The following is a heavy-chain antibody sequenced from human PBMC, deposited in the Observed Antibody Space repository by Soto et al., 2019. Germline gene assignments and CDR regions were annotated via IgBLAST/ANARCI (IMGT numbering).Heavy chain of an antibody. Sequence: QVQLQQWGAGLLKPSETLSLTCAVYGGSVSGYYWSWIRQPPGKGLEWIGEINHSGSTNYNPSLKSRVTISVDTSKNQCSLKLSSVTAADTAVYYCARWYSSGWFFDYWGQGTLVTVSS. CDR3: ARWYSSGWFFDY. CDR1: GGSVSGYY. J-gene: IGHJ4*02. D-gene: IGHD6-19*01. V-gene: IGHV4-34*01. CDR2: INHSGST.